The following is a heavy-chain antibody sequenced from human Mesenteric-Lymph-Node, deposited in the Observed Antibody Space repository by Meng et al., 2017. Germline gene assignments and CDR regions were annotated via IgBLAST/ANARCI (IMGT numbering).Heavy chain of an antibody. CDR1: GGTFSSYA. CDR2: IIPIFGTG. CDR3: AREGDYYDSSGYLYYFDY. V-gene: IGHV1-69*13. D-gene: IGHD3-22*01. Sequence: SVKVSCKASGGTFSSYAISWVRQAPGQGLEWMGGIIPIFGTGNYAQKFQGRVTITADESTSTAYMELSSLRSEDKDVYYWAREGDYYDSSGYLYYFDYWGQGTRVTGSS. J-gene: IGHJ4*02.